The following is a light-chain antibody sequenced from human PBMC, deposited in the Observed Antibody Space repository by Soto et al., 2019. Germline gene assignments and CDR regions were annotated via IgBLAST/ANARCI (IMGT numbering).Light chain of an antibody. V-gene: IGKV3-15*01. CDR1: QSVSSN. Sequence: EKVMTQSPATLSVSPGERATLSCRASQSVSSNLAWYQQKPGQAPRLLIYDASTRATGIPARFSGSGSGTEFTLTISSLQSEDLAVYYCQQYDDGPETFGQGTKVDIK. CDR2: DAS. CDR3: QQYDDGPET. J-gene: IGKJ1*01.